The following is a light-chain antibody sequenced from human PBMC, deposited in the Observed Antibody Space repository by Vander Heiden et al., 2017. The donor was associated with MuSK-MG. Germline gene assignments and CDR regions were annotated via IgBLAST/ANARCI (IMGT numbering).Light chain of an antibody. CDR3: NSRDSSGNHLV. CDR2: GKN. CDR1: SLSSYY. V-gene: IGLV3-19*01. J-gene: IGLJ2*01. Sequence: SSELPQAPAVSVALGPTVRITCQGDSLSSYYASWYQQKPGQAPVLVIYGKNNRPSGIPDRFSGSSSGNTASLTITGAQAEDEADYYCNSRDSSGNHLVFGGGTKLTVL.